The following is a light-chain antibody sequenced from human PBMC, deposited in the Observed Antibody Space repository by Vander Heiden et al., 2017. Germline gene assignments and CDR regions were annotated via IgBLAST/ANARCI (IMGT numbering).Light chain of an antibody. CDR2: AAS. V-gene: IGKV1-39*01. J-gene: IGKJ1*01. CDR1: QSISSY. Sequence: DIQMTQSPSSLSASVGDRVTITCRASQSISSYLNWYQQKPGKAPKLLIYAASSLQSGVPSRFSGSGSGTDFTLTISSLQPDDFATYYCQQSNSTSWTFGQGTKVEIK. CDR3: QQSNSTSWT.